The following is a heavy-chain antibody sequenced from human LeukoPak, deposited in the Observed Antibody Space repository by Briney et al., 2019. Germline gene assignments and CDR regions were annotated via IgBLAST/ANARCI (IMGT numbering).Heavy chain of an antibody. D-gene: IGHD3-9*01. Sequence: GRSLRLSCAASGFTFSSYGMNWVRRAPGKGMEWISYMNSDSSTIYHAASVRGRFTISRDNAKNTLYLQMNSLRAEDTAVYYCARDLDILTGSSFDYWGQGTLVTVSS. CDR3: ARDLDILTGSSFDY. CDR1: GFTFSSYG. J-gene: IGHJ4*02. CDR2: MNSDSSTI. V-gene: IGHV3-48*01.